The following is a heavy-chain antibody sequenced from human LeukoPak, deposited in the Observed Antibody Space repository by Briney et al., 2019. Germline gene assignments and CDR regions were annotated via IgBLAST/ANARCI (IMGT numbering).Heavy chain of an antibody. Sequence: GKSLKISCQVSGYIFTNYWIGWVRQMPGKGLESMGIIYPADSDTTYSPSFQGQVTISADKSINTVYLQWSSLKASDTAMYYCARQSRDGSKTRGYFFDYWGQGTLVTVSS. CDR1: GYIFTNYW. V-gene: IGHV5-51*01. CDR3: ARQSRDGSKTRGYFFDY. J-gene: IGHJ4*02. D-gene: IGHD3-10*01. CDR2: IYPADSDT.